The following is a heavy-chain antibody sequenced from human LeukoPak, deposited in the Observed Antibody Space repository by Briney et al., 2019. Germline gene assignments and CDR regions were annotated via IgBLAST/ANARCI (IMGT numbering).Heavy chain of an antibody. D-gene: IGHD6-13*01. J-gene: IGHJ5*02. CDR1: GGTFSSYA. V-gene: IGHV1-69*13. CDR2: IIPIFGTA. CDR3: ARDRGDSSSWYSNSYNWFDP. Sequence: ASVKVSCKASGGTFSSYAISWVRQAPGQGLEWMGGIIPIFGTANYAQKFQGRVTITADESTSTAYMELSSLRSEDTAVYYCARDRGDSSSWYSNSYNWFDPWGQGTLVTVSS.